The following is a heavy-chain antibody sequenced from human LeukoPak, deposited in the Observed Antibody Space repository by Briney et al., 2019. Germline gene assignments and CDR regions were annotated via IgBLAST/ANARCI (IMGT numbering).Heavy chain of an antibody. CDR1: GFTFSNYG. CDR2: IGPTGATT. CDR3: AIVERSTNY. V-gene: IGHV3-23*01. Sequence: GGSLRLSCAASGFTFSNYGMSWVRQAPGKGLEWVSSIGPTGATTYYADSVKGRFTISRDNSKNTLHLQMNSLRAEDTAIYYCAIVERSTNYWGQGTLVTASS. D-gene: IGHD2/OR15-2a*01. J-gene: IGHJ4*02.